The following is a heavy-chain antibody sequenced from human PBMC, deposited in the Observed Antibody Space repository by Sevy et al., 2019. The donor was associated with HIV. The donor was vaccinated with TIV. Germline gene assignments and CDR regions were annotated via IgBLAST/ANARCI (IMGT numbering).Heavy chain of an antibody. D-gene: IGHD2-21*01. Sequence: SETLSLTCTVSGGSISSSSYDWGWIRQPPGKGLEWIGIMYSSGNTYYNPSLKSRVTLFVDTSKNQISLKLTSVTAADAAVYYCARQGGIVDRAFDYWGQGTLVTVSS. CDR2: MYSSGNT. CDR3: ARQGGIVDRAFDY. CDR1: GGSISSSSYD. V-gene: IGHV4-39*01. J-gene: IGHJ4*02.